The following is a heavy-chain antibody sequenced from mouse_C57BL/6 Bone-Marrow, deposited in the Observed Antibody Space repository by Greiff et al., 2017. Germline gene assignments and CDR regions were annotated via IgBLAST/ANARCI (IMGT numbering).Heavy chain of an antibody. CDR2: ISSGGDYI. V-gene: IGHV5-9-1*02. CDR1: GFTFSSYA. J-gene: IGHJ3*01. CDR3: TRESNWFAY. D-gene: IGHD1-3*01. Sequence: DVHLVESGEGLVKPGGSLKLSCAASGFTFSSYAMSWVRQTPEKRLEWVAYISSGGDYIYYADTVKGRFTISRDNARNTLYLQMSSLKSEDTAMYYCTRESNWFAYWGQGTLVTVSA.